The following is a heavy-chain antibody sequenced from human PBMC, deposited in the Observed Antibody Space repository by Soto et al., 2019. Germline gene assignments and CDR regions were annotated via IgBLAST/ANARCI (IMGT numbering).Heavy chain of an antibody. CDR3: ARGGYCSGGSCRYYFYGMDV. D-gene: IGHD2-15*01. CDR1: GFVFSSYA. V-gene: IGHV3-30*04. CDR2: ISYDGRNR. J-gene: IGHJ6*02. Sequence: GGSLRLSCAASGFVFSSYAIHWVRQAPGKGLEWVAVISYDGRNRYYADSVKGRFTISRDNSRNTLSLQMDSLRPEDTALYYCARGGYCSGGSCRYYFYGMDVWGQGTTVTVSS.